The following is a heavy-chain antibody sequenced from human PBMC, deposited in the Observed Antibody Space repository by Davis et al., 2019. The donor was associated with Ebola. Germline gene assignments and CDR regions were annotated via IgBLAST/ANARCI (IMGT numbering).Heavy chain of an antibody. Sequence: PGGSLRLSCAASGFTFTTSAMSWVRQAPGQGLEWVSSISGTGGTTFHADSVKGRFTISRDNSRNTLYLQMNSLRAEDTAVYYCGGAWDWGQGTLVTVSS. V-gene: IGHV3-23*01. CDR2: ISGTGGTT. CDR3: GGAWD. CDR1: GFTFTTSA. J-gene: IGHJ4*02. D-gene: IGHD1-26*01.